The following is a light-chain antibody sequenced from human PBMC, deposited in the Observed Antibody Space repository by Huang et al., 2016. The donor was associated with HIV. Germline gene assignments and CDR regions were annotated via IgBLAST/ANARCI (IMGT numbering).Light chain of an antibody. J-gene: IGKJ4*01. V-gene: IGKV3-11*01. CDR2: DAS. CDR3: QQRVNGLT. Sequence: EIVLTQSPATLSFFPGQRVSLSCRASQNINTHLAWYQQRPGQPPRLLIYDASSRVPGVAARFSGGGSGTDFPLTISSLESEDFATYYCQQRVNGLTFGGGTKV. CDR1: QNINTH.